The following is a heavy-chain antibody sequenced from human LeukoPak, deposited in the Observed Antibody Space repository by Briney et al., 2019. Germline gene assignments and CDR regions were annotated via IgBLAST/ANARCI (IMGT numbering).Heavy chain of an antibody. CDR2: ISSSATNI. CDR3: ARVDFYYDSSGYVGEYFQH. J-gene: IGHJ1*01. V-gene: IGHV3-11*01. D-gene: IGHD3-22*01. Sequence: KPGGPLRLSCAASGFTFNNYYMSWIRQAPGKGLEWVSYISSSATNIQYADSVKGRFTISRDNAKNSLFLQMNSLRAEDTAVYYCARVDFYYDSSGYVGEYFQHWGQGILVTVSS. CDR1: GFTFNNYY.